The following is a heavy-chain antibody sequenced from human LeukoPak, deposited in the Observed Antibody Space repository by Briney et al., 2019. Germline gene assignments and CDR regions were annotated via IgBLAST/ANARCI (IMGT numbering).Heavy chain of an antibody. CDR3: ARDYYGSGSYHY. Sequence: GGSLRLSCAASGFTFSSYEMNWVRQAPGKGLEWVSYISSSGSTIYYADPVKGRFTISRDNAKNSLYLQMNSLRAEDTAVYYCARDYYGSGSYHYWGQGTLVTVSS. V-gene: IGHV3-48*03. CDR1: GFTFSSYE. CDR2: ISSSGSTI. J-gene: IGHJ4*02. D-gene: IGHD3-10*01.